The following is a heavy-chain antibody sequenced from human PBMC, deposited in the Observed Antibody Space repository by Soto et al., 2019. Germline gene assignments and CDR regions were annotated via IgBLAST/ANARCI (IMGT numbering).Heavy chain of an antibody. CDR3: AREYLYCSSTSCYDY. V-gene: IGHV1-69*04. CDR2: IIPILGIA. Sequence: SVKVSCKASGYTFTSYGISWVRQAPGQGLEWMGRIIPILGIANYAQKFQGRVTITADKSTSTAYMELSSLRSEDTAVYYCAREYLYCSSTSCYDYWGQGTLVTVSS. J-gene: IGHJ4*02. CDR1: GYTFTSYG. D-gene: IGHD2-2*01.